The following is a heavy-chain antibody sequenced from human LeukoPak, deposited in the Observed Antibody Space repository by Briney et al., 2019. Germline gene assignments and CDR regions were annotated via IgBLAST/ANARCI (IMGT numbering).Heavy chain of an antibody. CDR2: IHYGGST. Sequence: PSETLSLTCIVSGGSISSYYWSWIRQPPGKGLEYIGYIHYGGSTNYNPSLKSRVTISVVTSKNQFSLKLTSVTAADTAVYYCARNRGSSVFDYWGQGTLVTVSS. CDR1: GGSISSYY. CDR3: ARNRGSSVFDY. D-gene: IGHD1-26*01. V-gene: IGHV4-59*12. J-gene: IGHJ4*02.